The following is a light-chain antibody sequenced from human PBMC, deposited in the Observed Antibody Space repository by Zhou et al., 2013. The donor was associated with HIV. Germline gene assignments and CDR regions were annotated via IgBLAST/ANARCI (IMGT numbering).Light chain of an antibody. CDR2: DAS. J-gene: IGKJ5*01. Sequence: EIVLTQSPATLSLSPGERATLSCRASQSVSSYLAWYQQKPGQAPRLLIYDASNRATGIPARFSGSGSGTAFTLTISSLQSEDFAIYYCQQYDNWPPSITFGQGTRLEIK. V-gene: IGKV3-11*01. CDR1: QSVSSY. CDR3: QQYDNWPPSIT.